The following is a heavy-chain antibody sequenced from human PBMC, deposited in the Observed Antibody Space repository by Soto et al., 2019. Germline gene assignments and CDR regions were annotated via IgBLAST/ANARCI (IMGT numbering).Heavy chain of an antibody. CDR3: AMVDVYVTPSPQDV. D-gene: IGHD3-16*01. CDR2: INTYNGNT. Sequence: QVQLVQSGAEVKNPGASVKVSCKASGYTFTRYGIGWARQAPGQVLEWMGWINTYNGNTNYAQNVQRRVTLTTDTSTSTAYMELRSLRSNDTAIYYCAMVDVYVTPSPQDVWGQGNTVIVS. CDR1: GYTFTRYG. J-gene: IGHJ6*02. V-gene: IGHV1-18*01.